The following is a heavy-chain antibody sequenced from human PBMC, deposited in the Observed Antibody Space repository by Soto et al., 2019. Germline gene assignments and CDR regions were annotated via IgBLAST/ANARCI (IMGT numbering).Heavy chain of an antibody. CDR1: GYNFNRYW. J-gene: IGHJ3*02. V-gene: IGHV5-51*01. CDR3: ARETVNRTYEAFDI. CDR2: IYPGDSDT. Sequence: AESLKISCKGSGYNFNRYWIGWVRQMPGKGLEWMGVIYPGDSDTRYRPSLQGQVTISADKSSSAAYLQWSSLQASETATYYCARETVNRTYEAFDIWGQRPMVTGSS. D-gene: IGHD4-17*01.